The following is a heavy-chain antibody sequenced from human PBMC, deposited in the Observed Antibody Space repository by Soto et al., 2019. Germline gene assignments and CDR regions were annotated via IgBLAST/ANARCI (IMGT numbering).Heavy chain of an antibody. CDR3: AIDLVRDHNGMDV. CDR1: GYTFTTYF. Sequence: QVELVQSGAEVKKPGASVKISCKASGYTFTTYFMHWVRQAPGQGLEWMGIINPTGGSTTYAEKFQGRVTMTRDTSTTTVYMELTSLRSDDTAVYYCAIDLVRDHNGMDVWGQGTTVTVTS. V-gene: IGHV1-46*01. J-gene: IGHJ6*02. CDR2: INPTGGST.